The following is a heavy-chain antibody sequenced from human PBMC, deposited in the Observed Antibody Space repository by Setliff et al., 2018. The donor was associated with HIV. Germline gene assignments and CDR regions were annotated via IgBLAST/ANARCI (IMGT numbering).Heavy chain of an antibody. J-gene: IGHJ1*01. CDR1: GGSISSGSYY. V-gene: IGHV4-61*09. D-gene: IGHD2-15*01. Sequence: SETLSLTCTVSGGSISSGSYYWSWIRQPAGKGLEWIGHIYTSGSTNYNPSLKSRVTISVDTSKNQFSLKLSSVTAADTAVYYCARDYADGGNPGRFQRWGQGTLVTVSS. CDR3: ARDYADGGNPGRFQR. CDR2: IYTSGST.